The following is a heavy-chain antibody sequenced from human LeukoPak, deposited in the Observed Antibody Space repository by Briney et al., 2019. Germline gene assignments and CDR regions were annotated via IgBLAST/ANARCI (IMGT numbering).Heavy chain of an antibody. D-gene: IGHD3-3*01. CDR1: GGTFSSYA. V-gene: IGHV1-69*01. CDR2: IIPIFGTA. J-gene: IGHJ6*03. Sequence: GASVKVPCKASGGTFSSYAISWVRQAPGQGLEWMGGIIPIFGTANYAQKFQGRVTITADESTSTAYMELSSLRSEDTAVYYCARKSSITIFGVVNPHYYYYMDVWGKGTTVTVSS. CDR3: ARKSSITIFGVVNPHYYYYMDV.